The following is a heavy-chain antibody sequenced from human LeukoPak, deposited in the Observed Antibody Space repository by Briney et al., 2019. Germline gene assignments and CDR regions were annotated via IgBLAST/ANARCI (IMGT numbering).Heavy chain of an antibody. CDR2: IKQDGSEK. Sequence: PGGSLRLSCAASGFTFKNYWMSWVRQAPEKGLEWVANIKQDGSEKNYVDSVKGRFTISRDNAKNSLYLQMNSLRAEDTAVYYCARDGGITGTTAYFDYWGQGTLVTVSS. CDR3: ARDGGITGTTAYFDY. J-gene: IGHJ4*02. CDR1: GFTFKNYW. D-gene: IGHD1-7*01. V-gene: IGHV3-7*05.